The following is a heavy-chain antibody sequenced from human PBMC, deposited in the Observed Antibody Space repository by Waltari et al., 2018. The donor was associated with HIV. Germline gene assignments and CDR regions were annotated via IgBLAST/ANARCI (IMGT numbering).Heavy chain of an antibody. CDR3: ARDIGSGNYFTY. J-gene: IGHJ4*02. Sequence: EVRLVESGGGLVQPGGSLRLSCAASGFSFSSYWMNWVRRAPGKGLEWVANIKQDGSEKNYVDSVKGRFTISRDNAKNSLYLQMNSLRADDTAVYYCARDIGSGNYFTYWGQGTLVTVSS. D-gene: IGHD3-10*01. CDR1: GFSFSSYW. CDR2: IKQDGSEK. V-gene: IGHV3-7*01.